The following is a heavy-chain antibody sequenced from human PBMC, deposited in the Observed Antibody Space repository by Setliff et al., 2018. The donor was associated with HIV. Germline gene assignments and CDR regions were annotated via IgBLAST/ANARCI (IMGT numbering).Heavy chain of an antibody. CDR1: GGSMSSGSYF. J-gene: IGHJ4*02. Sequence: SETLSLTCTVSGGSMSSGSYFWSWIRQPAGKGLEWIGSIYYSGRTFYNPSLKSRVSISVDTSKNQFSLKLSSVTAADTAVFYCARHLRWELPYYFDYWGQGTLVTVSS. CDR2: IYYSGRT. V-gene: IGHV4-39*01. CDR3: ARHLRWELPYYFDY. D-gene: IGHD1-26*01.